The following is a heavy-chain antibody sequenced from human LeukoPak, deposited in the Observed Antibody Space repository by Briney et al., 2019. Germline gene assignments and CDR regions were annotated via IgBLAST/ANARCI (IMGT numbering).Heavy chain of an antibody. CDR1: GFTFSSYG. V-gene: IGHV3-33*01. J-gene: IGHJ4*02. D-gene: IGHD1-7*01. CDR2: IWYDGSNK. CDR3: ARGGNYPDY. Sequence: GGSLRLSCAASGFTFSSYGMHWVRQAPGKGLEWVAVIWYDGSNKYYADSVKGRFTISRDNAKNSLYLQMNSLRAEDTAVYYCARGGNYPDYWGQGTLVTVSS.